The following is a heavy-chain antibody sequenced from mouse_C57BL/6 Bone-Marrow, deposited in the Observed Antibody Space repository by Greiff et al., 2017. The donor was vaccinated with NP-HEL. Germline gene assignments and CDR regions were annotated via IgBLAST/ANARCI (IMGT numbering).Heavy chain of an antibody. Sequence: QVQLQQPGAELVMPGASVTLSCKASGYTFTSYWMHWVKQRPGQGLEWIGEIDPSDSYTNYNQKFKGKSTLTVDKSSSTAYLQLSSLTSEDSAVYYCASLDPIYAMDYWGQGTSVTVSS. CDR3: ASLDPIYAMDY. D-gene: IGHD6-5*01. CDR2: IDPSDSYT. V-gene: IGHV1-69*01. J-gene: IGHJ4*01. CDR1: GYTFTSYW.